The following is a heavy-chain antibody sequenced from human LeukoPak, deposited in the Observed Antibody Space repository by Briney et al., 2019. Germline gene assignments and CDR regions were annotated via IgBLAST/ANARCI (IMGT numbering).Heavy chain of an antibody. CDR2: ISYDGSNK. J-gene: IGHJ3*02. CDR3: AGDYYDSSGKDAFDI. V-gene: IGHV3-30-3*01. CDR1: GFTLSSYS. Sequence: AKTLSLYCKASGFTLSSYSMHWVRQAPGKGLEWVAVISYDGSNKYYADSVKGRFTISRDNSKNTLYLQMNSLRAEDTAVYYCAGDYYDSSGKDAFDIWGQGTMVTVSS. D-gene: IGHD3-22*01.